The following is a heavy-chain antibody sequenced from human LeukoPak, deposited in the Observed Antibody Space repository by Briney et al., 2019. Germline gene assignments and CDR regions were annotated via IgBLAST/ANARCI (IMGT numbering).Heavy chain of an antibody. J-gene: IGHJ4*02. CDR2: IRYDGSNK. D-gene: IGHD2-15*01. CDR3: AKDLGYCSGGSCYPSDYFDY. CDR1: GFTFSSYG. V-gene: IGHV3-30*02. Sequence: GGSLRLSCAASGFTFSSYGMHWVRQAPGKGLEWVAFIRYDGSNKYYADSVKGRFTISRDNSKNTLYLQMNSLRAEDTAVYYCAKDLGYCSGGSCYPSDYFDYWGQGTLVTVSS.